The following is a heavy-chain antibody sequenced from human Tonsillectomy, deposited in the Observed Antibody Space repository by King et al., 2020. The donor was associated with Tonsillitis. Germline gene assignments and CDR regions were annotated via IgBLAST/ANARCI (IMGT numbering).Heavy chain of an antibody. Sequence: QLVQSGAEVKKPGASVKISCKASGYTFTSYGISWVRQAPGQGLEWMGWISAYTGNTNYAQKLQGRVTMTTDTSTNTAYMELRSLRSDDTAVYYCARDYWSSTSCYYYYMDVWGKGTTVTVSS. CDR3: ARDYWSSTSCYYYYMDV. J-gene: IGHJ6*03. CDR2: ISAYTGNT. CDR1: GYTFTSYG. V-gene: IGHV1-18*01. D-gene: IGHD2-2*01.